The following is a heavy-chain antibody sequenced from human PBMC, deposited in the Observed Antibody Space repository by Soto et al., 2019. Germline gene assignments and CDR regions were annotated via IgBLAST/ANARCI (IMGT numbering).Heavy chain of an antibody. CDR2: IYTSGST. Sequence: PSDTLSLTCTVSCGSISSYYWSWIRQPAGKGLEWIGRIYTSGSTNYNPSLKSRVTMSVDTSKNQFSLKLSSVTAADTAVYYCAREGSMVRGVPFDYWGQGTLVTVSS. D-gene: IGHD3-10*01. CDR3: AREGSMVRGVPFDY. V-gene: IGHV4-4*07. J-gene: IGHJ4*02. CDR1: CGSISSYY.